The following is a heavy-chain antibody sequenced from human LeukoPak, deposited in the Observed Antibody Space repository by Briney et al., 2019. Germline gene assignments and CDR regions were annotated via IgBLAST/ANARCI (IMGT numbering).Heavy chain of an antibody. V-gene: IGHV1-46*03. CDR2: INPSGGST. D-gene: IGHD1-26*01. J-gene: IGHJ5*02. Sequence: ASVKVSCKASGYTFTSYYMHWVRQAPGQGLEWMGIINPSGGSTSYAQKFQGRVTMTRDTSTSTVYMELSSLRSEDTAVYYCARDKFSGSYFPHWFDPWGQGTQVTVSS. CDR1: GYTFTSYY. CDR3: ARDKFSGSYFPHWFDP.